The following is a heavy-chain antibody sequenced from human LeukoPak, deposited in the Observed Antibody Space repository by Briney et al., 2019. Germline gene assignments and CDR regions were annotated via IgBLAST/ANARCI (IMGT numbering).Heavy chain of an antibody. CDR3: ARVGYSSSWYRVGYYYYYYMDV. J-gene: IGHJ6*03. CDR1: GYTFTSYD. CDR2: MNPNSGNT. D-gene: IGHD6-13*01. Sequence: ASVKVSCKASGYTFTSYDINWVRQATGQGLEWMGWMNPNSGNTGYAQKFQGRVTMTRNTSISTAYMELSSLRSEDTAVYYCARVGYSSSWYRVGYYYYYYMDVWGKGTTVTVSS. V-gene: IGHV1-8*01.